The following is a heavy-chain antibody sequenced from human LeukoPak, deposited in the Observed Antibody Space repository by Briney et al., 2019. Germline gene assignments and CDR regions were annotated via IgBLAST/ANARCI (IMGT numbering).Heavy chain of an antibody. CDR3: ARAFWSGWYPWAFDI. CDR2: IKQDGGEK. Sequence: PGGSLRLSCAASGFTFSSYWMSSVRQAPGKGLEWVANIKQDGGEKYYVDSVKARFTISRDNAKNSLYLQMNSLRAEDTAVYYCARAFWSGWYPWAFDIWGQGTMVTVSS. J-gene: IGHJ3*02. CDR1: GFTFSSYW. V-gene: IGHV3-7*03. D-gene: IGHD6-19*01.